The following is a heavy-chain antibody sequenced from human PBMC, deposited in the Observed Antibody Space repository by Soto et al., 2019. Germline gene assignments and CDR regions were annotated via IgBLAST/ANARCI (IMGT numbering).Heavy chain of an antibody. V-gene: IGHV1-24*01. CDR1: GYTLTELS. CDR2: FDPEDGET. CDR3: ARLKDWNYEFDY. D-gene: IGHD1-7*01. J-gene: IGHJ4*02. Sequence: VASVKVSCKVSGYTLTELSMHWVRQAPGKGLEWMGGFDPEDGETIYAQKFQGRATMTEDTSTDTAYMELSSVTAADTAVYYCARLKDWNYEFDYWGQGTLVTVSS.